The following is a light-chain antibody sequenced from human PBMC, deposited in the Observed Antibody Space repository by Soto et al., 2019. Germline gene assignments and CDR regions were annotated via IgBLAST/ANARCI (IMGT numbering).Light chain of an antibody. CDR1: QSLLQSHGNNY. J-gene: IGKJ5*01. Sequence: DIVMTQSPLSLPVTPGEPASISCRSSQSLLQSHGNNYLDWYVQKPGQSPQLLIYWGSNRASGVPDRFSGSGSGTDFTLKISRVEAEDVGVYYCMQGQHTPLTFGQGTRLEIK. CDR2: WGS. V-gene: IGKV2-28*01. CDR3: MQGQHTPLT.